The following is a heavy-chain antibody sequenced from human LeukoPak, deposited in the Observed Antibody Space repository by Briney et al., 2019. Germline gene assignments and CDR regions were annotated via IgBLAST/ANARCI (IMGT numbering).Heavy chain of an antibody. CDR1: GGYISSYY. CDR2: IYTSGST. V-gene: IGHV4-4*07. CDR3: ARGADSSGYYSIFYFDY. Sequence: PSETLSLTCTVSGGYISSYYWSWIRQPAGKGLEWIGRIYTSGSTKYNPLFKSRVTMSVDTSKNQFSLKLSSVTAADTAVYYCARGADSSGYYSIFYFDYWGQGTLVTVSS. J-gene: IGHJ4*02. D-gene: IGHD3-22*01.